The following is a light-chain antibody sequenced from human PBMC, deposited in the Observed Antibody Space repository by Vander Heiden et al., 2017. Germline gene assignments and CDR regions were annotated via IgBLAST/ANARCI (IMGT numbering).Light chain of an antibody. CDR2: GNS. CDR3: QSYDSSLSGSRV. CDR1: SSNIVAGYD. J-gene: IGLJ3*02. Sequence: QAVLTQPPSVSGAPGQRVTISCTGSSSNIVAGYDVYWYQQLPGTAPKLLVYGNSNRPSGVPDRFSGSKSGTSASLAITGLQAEDEADYYCQSYDSSLSGSRVFGGGTKLTVL. V-gene: IGLV1-40*01.